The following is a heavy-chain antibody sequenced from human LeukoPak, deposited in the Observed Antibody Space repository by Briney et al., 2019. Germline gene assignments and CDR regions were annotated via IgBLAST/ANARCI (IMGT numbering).Heavy chain of an antibody. J-gene: IGHJ4*02. Sequence: GGSLRLSCAASGFAFSSCGMHWVRQAPGKGLEWVAVVWYDGSNKYYADSVKGRFTISRDNSKNTLYLQMNSLRAEDTAVYYCARDFSFDYWGQGTLVTVSS. CDR1: GFAFSSCG. CDR2: VWYDGSNK. CDR3: ARDFSFDY. V-gene: IGHV3-33*01.